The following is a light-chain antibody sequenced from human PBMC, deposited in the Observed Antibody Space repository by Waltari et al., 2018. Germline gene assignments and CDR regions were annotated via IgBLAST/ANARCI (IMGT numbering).Light chain of an antibody. CDR1: GFPNEY. CDR2: KDT. J-gene: IGLJ2*01. CDR3: QSADSSGPWI. Sequence: YELTQPPSVSVSHGPTARSTCSGAGFPNEYAYWYQQRPVQAPRLLIFKDTERPSAITERFSGSSSGTTVTLTGSEVQAEDEADYYCQSADSSGPWIFGGGTKLTVL. V-gene: IGLV3-25*03.